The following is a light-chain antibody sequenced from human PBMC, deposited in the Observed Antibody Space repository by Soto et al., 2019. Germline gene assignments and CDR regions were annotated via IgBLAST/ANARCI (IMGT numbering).Light chain of an antibody. CDR2: EVT. Sequence: QSVLTQPASVSGSPGQSITISCTGTSSDVGGYNYVSWYQQHPGKAPKLMIYEVTNRPSGVSNRFSGSKSGNTASLTISGLQAEDEADYYCSSCTSSNTVVFGVGTKLTVL. CDR3: SSCTSSNTVV. J-gene: IGLJ2*01. CDR1: SSDVGGYNY. V-gene: IGLV2-14*01.